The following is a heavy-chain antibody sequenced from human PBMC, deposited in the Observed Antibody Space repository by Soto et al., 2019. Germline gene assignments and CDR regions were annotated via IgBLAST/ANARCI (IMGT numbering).Heavy chain of an antibody. CDR2: ITASGGAT. CDR3: GEELSYNSGRPFDY. V-gene: IGHV3-23*01. Sequence: GGSLRLSCAASGFAFSSSAMTWVRQAPGRGLEWVSSITASGGATFYTDSVKGRFTVSRHNSNNTLYLQMKILRAEDTALYYFGEELSYNSGRPFDYWRQGTLVTVSS. CDR1: GFAFSSSA. J-gene: IGHJ4*02. D-gene: IGHD3-10*01.